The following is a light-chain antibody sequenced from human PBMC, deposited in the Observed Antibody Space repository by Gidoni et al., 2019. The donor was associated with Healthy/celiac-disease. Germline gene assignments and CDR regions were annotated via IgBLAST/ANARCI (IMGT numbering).Light chain of an antibody. CDR3: QQRSNWPPGLT. J-gene: IGKJ4*01. Sequence: EIVLTQSPDTLSLSPGERATLSCSASQSVSSYLAWYQQKPGQAPRLLIYDASNRATGIPARFSGSGSGTDFTLTISSLEPEDFAVYYCQQRSNWPPGLTFGGGTKVEIK. CDR2: DAS. V-gene: IGKV3-11*01. CDR1: QSVSSY.